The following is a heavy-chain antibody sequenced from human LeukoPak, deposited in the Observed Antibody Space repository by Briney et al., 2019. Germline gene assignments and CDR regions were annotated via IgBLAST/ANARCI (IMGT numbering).Heavy chain of an antibody. J-gene: IGHJ6*02. CDR3: ARAPRYCSGGTCYGYYYGMDV. Sequence: SETLSLTCTVSDGSSSSSSYYWGWMRQPPGKGLEWIGSIYYSGSTYYNPSLKGRVTISVDTSKNQFSLKLSSVTAADTAVYYCARAPRYCSGGTCYGYYYGMDVWGQGNTVTVSS. D-gene: IGHD2-15*01. CDR1: DGSSSSSSYY. V-gene: IGHV4-39*01. CDR2: IYYSGST.